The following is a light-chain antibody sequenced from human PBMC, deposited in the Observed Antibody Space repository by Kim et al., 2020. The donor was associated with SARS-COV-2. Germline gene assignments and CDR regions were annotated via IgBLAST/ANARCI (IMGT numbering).Light chain of an antibody. J-gene: IGLJ2*01. CDR1: SNIVGNQG. CDR3: SALDSSLSVV. Sequence: QAGLTQPPSVSKGLRQTATLTCTGNSNIVGNQGAAWLQQHQCHPPKLLSYRNNNRPSGISERFSASRSGNTASLTITGLQPEGEADYYCSALDSSLSVVFGGGTQLTVL. V-gene: IGLV10-54*02. CDR2: RNN.